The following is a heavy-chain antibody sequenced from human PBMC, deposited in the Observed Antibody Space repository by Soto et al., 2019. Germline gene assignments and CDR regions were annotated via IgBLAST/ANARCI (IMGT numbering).Heavy chain of an antibody. CDR2: FDPEDGET. Sequence: ASVKVSCKVSGYTLTELSMHWVRQAPGKGLEWMGGFDPEDGETIYAQKFQGRVTMTEDTSTDTAYMELSSLRAEDTAVYYCARADSGYAHGYYYYGMDVWGQGTTVTVSS. V-gene: IGHV1-24*01. D-gene: IGHD5-12*01. CDR3: ARADSGYAHGYYYYGMDV. CDR1: GYTLTELS. J-gene: IGHJ6*02.